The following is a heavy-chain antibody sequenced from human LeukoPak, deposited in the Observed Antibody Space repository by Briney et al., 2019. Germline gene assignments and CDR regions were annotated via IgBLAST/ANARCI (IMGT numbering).Heavy chain of an antibody. D-gene: IGHD4-17*01. V-gene: IGHV1-46*02. CDR2: INPSGGST. J-gene: IGHJ4*02. CDR3: AKENWPTVTTAGHTYFDY. Sequence: GASVKVSCKASGSSGDTFNSHGVSWVRQAPGQGLEWMGIINPSGGSTGYAQKFQGRVTMTRDMSTSTVYMELSSLRAEDTAIYYCAKENWPTVTTAGHTYFDYWGQGTLVTVSS. CDR1: GSSGDTFNSHG.